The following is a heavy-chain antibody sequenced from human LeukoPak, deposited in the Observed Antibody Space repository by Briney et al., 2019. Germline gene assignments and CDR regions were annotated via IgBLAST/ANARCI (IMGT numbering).Heavy chain of an antibody. V-gene: IGHV3-53*01. J-gene: IGHJ6*02. CDR3: AKDRCSSTSCYPYYYYGMDV. CDR2: IYSGGST. CDR1: GFTVSSNY. Sequence: PGGSLRLSCAASGFTVSSNYMSWVRQAPGKGLEWVSVIYSGGSTYYADSVKGRFTISRDNSKNTLYLQMNSLRAEDTAVYYCAKDRCSSTSCYPYYYYGMDVWGQGTTVTVSS. D-gene: IGHD2-2*01.